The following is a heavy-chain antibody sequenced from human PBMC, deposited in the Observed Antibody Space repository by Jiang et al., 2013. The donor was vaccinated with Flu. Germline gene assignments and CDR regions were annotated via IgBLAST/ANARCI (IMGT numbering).Heavy chain of an antibody. Sequence: LLKPSETLSLTCTVSGGSITGYYWSWIRQPPGKGLEWIGYIYYTGNTNYNPSLKSRVSLSVDTSKNHFSLRLSSVTAADTAVYYCARFSSSSWYNWFDLWGQGTLVTVSS. D-gene: IGHD6-13*01. CDR2: IYYTGNT. V-gene: IGHV4-59*08. J-gene: IGHJ5*02. CDR3: ARFSSSSWYNWFDL. CDR1: GGSITGYY.